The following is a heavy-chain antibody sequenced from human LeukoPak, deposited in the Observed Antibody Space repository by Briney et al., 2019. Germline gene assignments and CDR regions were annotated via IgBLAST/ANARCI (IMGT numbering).Heavy chain of an antibody. CDR2: ITDSGGST. CDR1: GFTFSNYE. J-gene: IGHJ4*02. CDR3: ARDLYDRSGYYY. D-gene: IGHD3-22*01. V-gene: IGHV3-23*01. Sequence: GGSLRLSCAASGFTFSNYEMNWVRQAPGKGLEWVSAITDSGGSTYHGDSVEGRFTISRDNSKNTLYLQMNSLRAEDTAVYYCARDLYDRSGYYYWGQGTLVTVPS.